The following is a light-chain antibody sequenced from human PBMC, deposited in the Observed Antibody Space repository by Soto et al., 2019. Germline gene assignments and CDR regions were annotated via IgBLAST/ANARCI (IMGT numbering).Light chain of an antibody. V-gene: IGKV1-5*01. J-gene: IGKJ2*01. CDR2: HAS. CDR1: QSISNW. CDR3: QQYSSCLYT. Sequence: DIHMTQSPSTLSASAGDRVTITCRASQSISNWLAWYQQKPGKAPKLLIYHASSLESGVPSRFTGSGSGTEFTLTISSLQPDDFATDFCQQYSSCLYTFGQGTKVEIK.